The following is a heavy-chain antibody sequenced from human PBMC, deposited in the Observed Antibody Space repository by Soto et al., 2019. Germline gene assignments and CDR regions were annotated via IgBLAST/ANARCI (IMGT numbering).Heavy chain of an antibody. J-gene: IGHJ4*02. CDR3: AKVLSKNYYYPFDF. CDR1: GFTFSDYA. Sequence: GVSLRLSCTASGFTFSDYAMTWVRQAPGKGLEWVSTISGGSSVTYYGDSVKGRFTISRDNAKKTLFLQLNRLSAEDTATYYCAKVLSKNYYYPFDFWGQGTQVTVSS. CDR2: ISGGSSVT. V-gene: IGHV3-23*01. D-gene: IGHD3-10*01.